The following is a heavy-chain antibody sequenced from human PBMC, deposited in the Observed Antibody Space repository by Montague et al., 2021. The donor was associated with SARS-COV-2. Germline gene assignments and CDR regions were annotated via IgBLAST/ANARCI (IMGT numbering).Heavy chain of an antibody. V-gene: IGHV3-21*01. CDR2: ISSSSSYI. Sequence: SLRLSCAASGFTFSSYSMNWVRQAPGKGLEWVSSISSSSSYIYYADSVKGRFAISRDNAKNSLYLQMNSLRAEDTAAYYCARDPLDYGLWSSGSYYNAYYYYSGMDVWGQGTTVTVSS. J-gene: IGHJ6*02. CDR1: GFTFSSYS. CDR3: ARDPLDYGLWSSGSYYNAYYYYSGMDV. D-gene: IGHD3-10*01.